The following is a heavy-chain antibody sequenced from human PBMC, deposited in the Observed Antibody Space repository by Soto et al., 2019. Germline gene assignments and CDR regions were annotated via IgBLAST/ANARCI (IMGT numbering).Heavy chain of an antibody. CDR3: AREVYYYERSAYWAY. V-gene: IGHV3-21*02. CDR2: ITGSSSYI. J-gene: IGHJ4*02. D-gene: IGHD3-22*01. Sequence: EVQLVESGGGLVKPGGSLRLSCAASGFTFSSYSMNWVCQAPGKGLEWVSSITGSSSYIYYADSVKGRFTISRDNAKNSLYLQMNSLRAEDTAVFYCAREVYYYERSAYWAYWGQGSLVTVST. CDR1: GFTFSSYS.